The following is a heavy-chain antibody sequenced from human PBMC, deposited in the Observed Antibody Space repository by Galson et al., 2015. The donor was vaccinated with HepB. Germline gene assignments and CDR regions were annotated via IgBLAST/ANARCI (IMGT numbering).Heavy chain of an antibody. J-gene: IGHJ4*02. CDR1: GGTFSSYT. D-gene: IGHD6-13*01. CDR2: IIPILGIA. V-gene: IGHV1-69*04. CDR3: ARDVHPGSSWPDY. Sequence: SVKVSCKASGGTFSSYTISWVRQAPGQGLEWMGRIIPILGIANYAQKFQGRVTITADKSTSTAYMELSSLRSEDTAVYYCARDVHPGSSWPDYWGQGTLVTVSS.